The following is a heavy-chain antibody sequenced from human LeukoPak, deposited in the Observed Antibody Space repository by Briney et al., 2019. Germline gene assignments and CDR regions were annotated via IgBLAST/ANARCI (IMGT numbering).Heavy chain of an antibody. Sequence: GGSLRLSCAASGFTFSRYAMSWVRQAPGKGLEWVSAISGNGGSTYYNPSLKSRVTISVDTSKNQFSLKLSSVTAADTAVYYCARDLYQGSGSYKWFDPWGQGTLVTVSS. D-gene: IGHD3-10*01. J-gene: IGHJ5*02. CDR2: ISGNGGST. V-gene: IGHV3-23*02. CDR1: GFTFSRYA. CDR3: ARDLYQGSGSYKWFDP.